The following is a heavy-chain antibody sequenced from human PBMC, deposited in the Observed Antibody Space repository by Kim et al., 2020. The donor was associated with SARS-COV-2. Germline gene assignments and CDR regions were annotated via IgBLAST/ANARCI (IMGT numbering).Heavy chain of an antibody. V-gene: IGHV1-69*01. J-gene: IGHJ3*02. CDR3: ARERVVVTPMGAFDI. D-gene: IGHD2-21*02. Sequence: KFQGRVTLNRDEATGTAYMELGSLRSEDTAVYYCARERVVVTPMGAFDIWGQGTMVTVSS.